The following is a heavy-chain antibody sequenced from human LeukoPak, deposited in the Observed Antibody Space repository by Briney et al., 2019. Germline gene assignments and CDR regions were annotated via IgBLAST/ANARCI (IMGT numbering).Heavy chain of an antibody. CDR3: ARETRLTGYFGGLGFNY. CDR2: ISYSGST. J-gene: IGHJ4*02. V-gene: IGHV4-59*01. Sequence: SETLSLTCTVSGGSIGSYYWSWIRQTPRKGLEWIGYISYSGSTDYNPSLKSRVTISVDTSKNQFSLRLTSVTTADTAVYYCARETRLTGYFGGLGFNYWGQGTLVTVPS. D-gene: IGHD2-21*01. CDR1: GGSIGSYY.